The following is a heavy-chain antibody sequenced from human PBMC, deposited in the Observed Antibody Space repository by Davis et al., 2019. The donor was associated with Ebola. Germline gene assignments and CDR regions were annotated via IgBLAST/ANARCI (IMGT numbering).Heavy chain of an antibody. CDR2: ISSSSSYI. V-gene: IGHV3-21*01. D-gene: IGHD6-13*01. Sequence: PGGSLRLSCAASGFTFSSYSMNWVRQAPGKGLEWVSSISSSSSYIYYADSVEGRFTISRDNAKNSLYLQMNSLRAEDTAVYYCARVVGAAAGMFRYGMDVWGQGTTVTVSS. CDR3: ARVVGAAAGMFRYGMDV. J-gene: IGHJ6*02. CDR1: GFTFSSYS.